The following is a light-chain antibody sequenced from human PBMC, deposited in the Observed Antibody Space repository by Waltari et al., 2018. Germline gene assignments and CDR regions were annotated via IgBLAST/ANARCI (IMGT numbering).Light chain of an antibody. J-gene: IGLJ1*01. CDR3: SSYAGSNNYV. CDR1: RRHVGGYNC. CDR2: EVS. Sequence: QSALTPPTSPSGSPGQSVPISCTGTRRHVGGYNCVSWYQQHPGKAPKLLIYEVSKRPSGVPDRFSGSKSGNTASLTVSGLQAEDEADYYCSSYAGSNNYVFGTGTKVTVL. V-gene: IGLV2-8*01.